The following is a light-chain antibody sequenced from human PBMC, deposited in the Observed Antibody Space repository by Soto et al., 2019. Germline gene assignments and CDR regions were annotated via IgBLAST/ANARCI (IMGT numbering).Light chain of an antibody. V-gene: IGLV2-11*01. Sequence: QSALTQPRSVSGSPGQSVTISCTGTSSDVGGYNYVSWYQQHPGKAPKLMIYDVSKRPSGVPDRCSGAKSGNTASLTISGLQAEDEADYYCCSYAGSPYGFGTGTKLTVL. CDR2: DVS. J-gene: IGLJ1*01. CDR3: CSYAGSPYG. CDR1: SSDVGGYNY.